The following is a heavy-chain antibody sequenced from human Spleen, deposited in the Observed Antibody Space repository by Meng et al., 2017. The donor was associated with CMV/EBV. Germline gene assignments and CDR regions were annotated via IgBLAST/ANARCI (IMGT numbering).Heavy chain of an antibody. CDR3: ARVRITIGFDP. CDR1: YTFINYD. Sequence: ASVKVSCKASYTFINYDINWVRQATGQGLEWMGWMNPNTGNTGYAQKFQGRVTMTRNISISTAYMELSSLRSEDTAVYYCARVRITIGFDPWGQGTLVTVSS. CDR2: MNPNTGNT. J-gene: IGHJ5*02. V-gene: IGHV1-8*01. D-gene: IGHD3-9*01.